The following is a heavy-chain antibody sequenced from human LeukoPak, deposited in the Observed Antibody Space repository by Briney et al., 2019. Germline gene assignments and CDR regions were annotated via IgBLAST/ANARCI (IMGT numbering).Heavy chain of an antibody. V-gene: IGHV4-39*07. CDR1: GGSISSSSYY. CDR3: ALAKLGATTYGAYYYMDV. Sequence: PSETLSLTCTVSGGSISSSSYYWGWIRQPPGKGLEWIGSIYYSGSTYYNPSLKSRVAISVDTSKNQFSLKLSSVAAADTAVYYCALAKLGATTYGAYYYMDVWGKGTAVTVSS. CDR2: IYYSGST. D-gene: IGHD1-26*01. J-gene: IGHJ6*03.